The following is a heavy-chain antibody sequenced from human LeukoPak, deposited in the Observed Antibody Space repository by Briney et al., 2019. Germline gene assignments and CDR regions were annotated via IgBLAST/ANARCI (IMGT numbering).Heavy chain of an antibody. J-gene: IGHJ4*02. V-gene: IGHV3-23*01. CDR3: AKARPGLWFGEPPYFDY. CDR1: GFTFSSYA. Sequence: RRSLTLSCAASGFTFSSYAMSWVRHAPGKGLEWVSAISGSGGSTYYADSVKGRFTISRDNSKNTLYLQMNSLRAEDTAVYYCAKARPGLWFGEPPYFDYWGQGTLVTVSS. D-gene: IGHD3-10*01. CDR2: ISGSGGST.